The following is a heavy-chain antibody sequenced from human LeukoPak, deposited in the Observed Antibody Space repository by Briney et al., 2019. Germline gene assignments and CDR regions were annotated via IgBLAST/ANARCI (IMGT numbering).Heavy chain of an antibody. CDR3: ARYDDYAAEAFDI. V-gene: IGHV4-59*08. J-gene: IGHJ3*02. D-gene: IGHD4-17*01. CDR2: ISYSGST. Sequence: SETLSLTCTVSGGSISGYYWSWIRQPPGKGLEWVGYISYSGSTYYNPSLKSRVTISVDTSKNQFSLKLSSVTAADTAVYYCARYDDYAAEAFDIWGQGTMVTVSS. CDR1: GGSISGYY.